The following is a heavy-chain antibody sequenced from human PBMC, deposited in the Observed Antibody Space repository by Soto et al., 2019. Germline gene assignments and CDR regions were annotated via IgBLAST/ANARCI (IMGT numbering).Heavy chain of an antibody. CDR2: SRNKDHSYST. V-gene: IGHV3-72*01. Sequence: GGSLRLSCAVSVFTFSDHYMDWVRQAPGKGLEWVGRSRNKDHSYSTEYAASVKGRFTISRDDSESSLCLHMNSLKAEDTAVYYCVRGYRGFDNWGQGTLVTVSS. D-gene: IGHD3-10*01. J-gene: IGHJ4*02. CDR3: VRGYRGFDN. CDR1: VFTFSDHY.